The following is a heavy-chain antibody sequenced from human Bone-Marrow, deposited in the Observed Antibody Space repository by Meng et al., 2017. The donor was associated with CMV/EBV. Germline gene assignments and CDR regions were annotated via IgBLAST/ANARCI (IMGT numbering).Heavy chain of an antibody. V-gene: IGHV3-23*01. Sequence: GGSLRLSCAASGFTFSSYWMSWVRQAPGKGLEWVSAISGSGGSTYYADSVKGRFTISRDNSKNTLYLQMNSLRAEDTALYYCAVDHDSRKVAYWGQGTLVTVSS. D-gene: IGHD3-3*01. CDR1: GFTFSSYW. J-gene: IGHJ4*02. CDR3: AVDHDSRKVAY. CDR2: ISGSGGST.